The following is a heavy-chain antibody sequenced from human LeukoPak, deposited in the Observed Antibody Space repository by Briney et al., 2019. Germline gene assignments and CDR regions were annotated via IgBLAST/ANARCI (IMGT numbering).Heavy chain of an antibody. CDR1: GFNFNNYA. CDR2: ISSNGGST. Sequence: GGSLRLSCSASGFNFNNYAMNWVRQALGKGLEYVSAISSNGGSTYYADSVKGRCTISRDNSKNTLYLQMSSLRAEDTAVYYCGLAAYYYDSSGSDDAFDIWGQGTMVIVSS. J-gene: IGHJ3*02. CDR3: GLAAYYYDSSGSDDAFDI. V-gene: IGHV3-64D*08. D-gene: IGHD3-22*01.